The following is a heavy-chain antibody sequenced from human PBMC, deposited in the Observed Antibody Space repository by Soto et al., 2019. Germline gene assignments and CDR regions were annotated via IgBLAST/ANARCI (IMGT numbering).Heavy chain of an antibody. Sequence: SETLSLTCTVSGGSISSGGYYWSWIRQHPGKGLEWIGYIYYSGSTYYNPSLKSRVTISVDTSKNQFSLKLSSVTAADTAVYYCARTSFDGGFDYWGQGTLVTVSS. CDR2: IYYSGST. CDR3: ARTSFDGGFDY. J-gene: IGHJ4*02. D-gene: IGHD3-9*01. CDR1: GGSISSGGYY. V-gene: IGHV4-31*03.